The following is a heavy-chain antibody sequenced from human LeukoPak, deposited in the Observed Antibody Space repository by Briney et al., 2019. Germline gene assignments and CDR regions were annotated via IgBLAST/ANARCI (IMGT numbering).Heavy chain of an antibody. J-gene: IGHJ3*01. V-gene: IGHV6-1*01. CDR1: GDSVSRTDAG. Sequence: SQTLSLTCVISGDSVSRTDAGWNWIRQSPSRGLEWLGRIYYRSQWYGDDAPSVKGRITINPDTAKNQLSLQLNSVTPEDTALYCARGGLVRGSLNSLIAFDLWGQGIMVTVSS. CDR3: ARGGLVRGSLNSLIAFDL. CDR2: IYYRSQWYG. D-gene: IGHD3-10*01.